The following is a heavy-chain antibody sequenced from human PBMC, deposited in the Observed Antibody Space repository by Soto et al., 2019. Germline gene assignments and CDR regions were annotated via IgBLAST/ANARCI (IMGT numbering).Heavy chain of an antibody. D-gene: IGHD5-12*01. CDR1: GFTFGDYA. CDR2: IRSKAYGGTT. CDR3: TRDRWGYSGYDFSDY. Sequence: EVQLVESGGGLVKPGRSLRLSCTASGFTFGDYAMSWFRQAPWKGLEWVGFIRSKAYGGTTEYAASVKGRFTISRDDSKSIAYLQMNSLKTEDTAVYYCTRDRWGYSGYDFSDYWGQGTLVTVSS. V-gene: IGHV3-49*05. J-gene: IGHJ4*02.